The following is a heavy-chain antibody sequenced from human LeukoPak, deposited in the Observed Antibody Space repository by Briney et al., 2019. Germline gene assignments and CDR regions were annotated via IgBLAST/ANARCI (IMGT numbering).Heavy chain of an antibody. Sequence: PGGSLRLSCAASGFTFSSYWMSWVRQAPGKGLEWVANIKQVGSEKYYVDSVKGRFTISRDNAKNSLYLQMNSLRAEDTAVYYCARAGLLGYCSSTSCEAAFDIWGQGTMVTVSS. J-gene: IGHJ3*02. D-gene: IGHD2-2*01. CDR2: IKQVGSEK. CDR3: ARAGLLGYCSSTSCEAAFDI. V-gene: IGHV3-7*01. CDR1: GFTFSSYW.